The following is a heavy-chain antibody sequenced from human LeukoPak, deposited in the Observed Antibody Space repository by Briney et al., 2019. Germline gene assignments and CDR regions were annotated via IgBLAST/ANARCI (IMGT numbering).Heavy chain of an antibody. J-gene: IGHJ4*02. CDR3: AKDGTSIFGVVFWFLDY. D-gene: IGHD3-3*02. V-gene: IGHV3-23*01. CDR1: GFTFNSYG. Sequence: GGSLRLSCAASGFTFNSYGMSWVRQAPGKGLEWVSAISGSGGSTYYADSVKGRFTISRDNSKNTLYLQMNSLRAEDTAVYYCAKDGTSIFGVVFWFLDYWGQGTLVTVSS. CDR2: ISGSGGST.